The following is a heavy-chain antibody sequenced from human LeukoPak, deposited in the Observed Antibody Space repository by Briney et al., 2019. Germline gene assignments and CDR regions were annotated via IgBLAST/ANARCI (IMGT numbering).Heavy chain of an antibody. V-gene: IGHV6-1*01. J-gene: IGHJ3*01. CDR2: TYYRSQWYN. Sequence: QTLSLACAISGDSVSNNNGAWNWIRQSPSRGLEWLGRTYYRSQWYNDYARSVVSRISVDPDTSKNQFSLHLSSVTPDDTAVYYCAGGYAFDVWGQGTMVTVSS. CDR3: AGGYAFDV. CDR1: GDSVSNNNGA.